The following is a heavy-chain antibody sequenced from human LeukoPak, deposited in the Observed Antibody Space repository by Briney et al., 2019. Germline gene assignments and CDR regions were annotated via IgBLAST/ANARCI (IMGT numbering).Heavy chain of an antibody. D-gene: IGHD3-10*01. CDR3: AKDRYYYGSGSLYYFDY. CDR2: ISYDGSNK. Sequence: GGSLRLSSAASGFTFSSYGMHWVRQAPGKGLEWVAVISYDGSNKYYADSVKGRFTISRDNSKNTLYLQMNSLRAEDTAVYYCAKDRYYYGSGSLYYFDYWGQGTLVTVSS. J-gene: IGHJ4*02. CDR1: GFTFSSYG. V-gene: IGHV3-30*18.